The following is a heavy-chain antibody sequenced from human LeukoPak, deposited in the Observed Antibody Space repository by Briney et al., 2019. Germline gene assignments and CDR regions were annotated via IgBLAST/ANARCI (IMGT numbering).Heavy chain of an antibody. CDR3: ARGFALNYYDSSGYYFDY. D-gene: IGHD3-22*01. J-gene: IGHJ4*02. Sequence: KPSETLSLTCAVYGRSFSGYQWSWIRQPPGKGLEWIGEINNSGNANYSPSLKSRVTISVDTSKNQFSLKLNSVTAADTAVYYCARGFALNYYDSSGYYFDYWGQGTLVTVSS. V-gene: IGHV4-34*01. CDR1: GRSFSGYQ. CDR2: INNSGNA.